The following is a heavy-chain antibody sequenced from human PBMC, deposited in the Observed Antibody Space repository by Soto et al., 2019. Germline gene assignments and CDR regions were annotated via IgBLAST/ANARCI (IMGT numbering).Heavy chain of an antibody. D-gene: IGHD4-17*01. Sequence: GGSLRLSCAASGFTFDDYAMHWVRQAPGKGLEWVSGISWNSGSIGYADSVKGRFTISRDNAKNSLYLQMNSLRAEDTALYYCAKDISADYGDFKLFDYWCQGTLVTVSS. CDR3: AKDISADYGDFKLFDY. J-gene: IGHJ4*02. CDR1: GFTFDDYA. V-gene: IGHV3-9*01. CDR2: ISWNSGSI.